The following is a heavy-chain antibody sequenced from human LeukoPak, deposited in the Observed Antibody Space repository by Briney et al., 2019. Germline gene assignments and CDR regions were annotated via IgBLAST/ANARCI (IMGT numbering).Heavy chain of an antibody. CDR3: ARGGASSKFFDA. V-gene: IGHV4-59*01. D-gene: IGHD6-6*01. CDR2: IYYDGTT. Sequence: SETLSLTXSVSGVSISNYYWSWIRQPPGKGLEWIAFIYYDGTTNYNLSLKSRATISVDTSKNQYSLNLISVTPADTAVYYCARGGASSKFFDAWGQGILVTVSS. CDR1: GVSISNYY. J-gene: IGHJ4*02.